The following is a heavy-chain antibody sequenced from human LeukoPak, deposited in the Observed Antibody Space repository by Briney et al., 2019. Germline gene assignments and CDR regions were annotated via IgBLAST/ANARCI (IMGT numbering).Heavy chain of an antibody. CDR1: GGSVSSGNYY. Sequence: PSETLSLTCTVSGGSVSSGNYYWSWIRQPPGKALEWIGYIYYSGSTYYNPSLKSRVTISVDTSKNQFSLKLSSVTAADTAVYYCARDGYYDSSGNNWFDPWGQGTLVTVSS. CDR2: IYYSGST. CDR3: ARDGYYDSSGNNWFDP. D-gene: IGHD3-22*01. J-gene: IGHJ5*02. V-gene: IGHV4-61*01.